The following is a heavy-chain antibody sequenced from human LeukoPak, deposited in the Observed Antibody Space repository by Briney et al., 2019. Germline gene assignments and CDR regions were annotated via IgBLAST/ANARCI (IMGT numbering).Heavy chain of an antibody. D-gene: IGHD2-2*01. J-gene: IGHJ4*02. V-gene: IGHV3-21*01. CDR1: GFNFNTYT. CDR3: ARDALVPDRDY. CDR2: ISSSSSYI. Sequence: GGSLRLSCAASGFNFNTYTMNWVRQAPGKGLEWVSSISSSSSYIYYADSVKGRFTISRDNAKNSLYLQMNSLRAEDTAVYYCARDALVPDRDYWGQGTLVTVSS.